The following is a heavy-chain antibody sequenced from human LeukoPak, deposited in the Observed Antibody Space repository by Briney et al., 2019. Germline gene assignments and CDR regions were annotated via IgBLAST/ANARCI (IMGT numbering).Heavy chain of an antibody. J-gene: IGHJ4*02. CDR2: INHSGST. D-gene: IGHD2-15*01. CDR3: ARGFMADLGYCSGGSCRPYDY. V-gene: IGHV4-34*01. Sequence: SRTLSLTCAVYGVSFSGYYWSWIRQPPGKGLEWIGEINHSGSTNYNPSLKSRVTISVDTSKNQFSLKLGSVTAADTAVYYCARGFMADLGYCSGGSCRPYDYWGQGTLVTVSS. CDR1: GVSFSGYY.